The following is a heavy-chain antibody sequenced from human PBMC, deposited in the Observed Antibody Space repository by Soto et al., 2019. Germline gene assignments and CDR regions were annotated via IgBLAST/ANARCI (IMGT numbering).Heavy chain of an antibody. Sequence: QVQLQESGPGLVKPSGTLSLTCAVSSGSITSSNWWSWVRQPPGKGLEWLGEIFHNGNTYYNPSLRRRVTMSVDTSNNQFSLNLVSVTAADTAVYYCARRTWGMDVWGQGTTVTVSS. J-gene: IGHJ6*02. D-gene: IGHD2-8*01. V-gene: IGHV4-4*02. CDR2: IFHNGNT. CDR1: SGSITSSNW. CDR3: ARRTWGMDV.